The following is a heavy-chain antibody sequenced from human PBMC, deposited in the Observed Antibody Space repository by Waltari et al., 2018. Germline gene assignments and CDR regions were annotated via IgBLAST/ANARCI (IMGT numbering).Heavy chain of an antibody. J-gene: IGHJ3*02. V-gene: IGHV3-48*01. CDR2: ISSSTTT. CDR1: GFTFSSYN. D-gene: IGHD5-12*01. CDR3: ARGRHGYIQDVFDI. Sequence: EVQLVESGGGMVQPGESLRLTCAASGFTFSSYNMNWVRQSPGKGLARVAYISSSTTTYYADYVNGRFTISRDNAKNSLYRPMNSLRADDTALYYCARGRHGYIQDVFDIWGQGTMVSVSS.